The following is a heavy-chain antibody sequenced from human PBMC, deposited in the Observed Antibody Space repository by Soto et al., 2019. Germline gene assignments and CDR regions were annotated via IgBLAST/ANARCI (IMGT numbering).Heavy chain of an antibody. CDR3: AKAYRAVAGNYFDH. CDR2: ISDTT. D-gene: IGHD6-19*01. Sequence: PGGSLRLSCAAYGFTFTDFAFSWVRQAPGKGLEWVSAISDTTYYTDSVKGRFTISRDNSVNTVFLQMNSLRAGDTAVYYCAKAYRAVAGNYFDHWGQGTLVTVSS. CDR1: GFTFTDFA. V-gene: IGHV3-23*01. J-gene: IGHJ4*02.